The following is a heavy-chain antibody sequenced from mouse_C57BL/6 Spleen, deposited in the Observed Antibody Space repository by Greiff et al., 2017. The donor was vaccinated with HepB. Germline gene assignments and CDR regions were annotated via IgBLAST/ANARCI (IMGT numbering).Heavy chain of an antibody. CDR3: ARPSSNYGWYFGV. D-gene: IGHD2-5*01. CDR2: ISSGSSTI. V-gene: IGHV5-17*01. J-gene: IGHJ1*03. CDR1: GFTFSDYG. Sequence: EVKLMESGGGLVKPGGSLKLSCAASGFTFSDYGMHWVRQAPEKGLEWVAYISSGSSTIYYADTVKGRFTISRDNAKNTLFLQMTSLRSEDTAMYYCARPSSNYGWYFGVWGTGTTVTVSS.